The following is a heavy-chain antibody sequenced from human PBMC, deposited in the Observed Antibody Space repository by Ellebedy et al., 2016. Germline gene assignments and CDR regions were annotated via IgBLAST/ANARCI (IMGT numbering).Heavy chain of an antibody. D-gene: IGHD3-10*01. V-gene: IGHV1-18*04. CDR2: VNTFSGNT. J-gene: IGHJ4*02. CDR1: GYTFTTFS. Sequence: ASVKVSCXASGYTFTTFSITWVRQVPGQGLEWMGFVNTFSGNTKFAQKFQGRVSMTTDSSTHIAYMDLRSLRSDDTAIYYCAKTSGWGYGENWGQGTLVTVSS. CDR3: AKTSGWGYGEN.